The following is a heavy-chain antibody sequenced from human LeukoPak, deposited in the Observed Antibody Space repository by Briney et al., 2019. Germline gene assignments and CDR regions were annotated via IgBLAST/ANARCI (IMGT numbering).Heavy chain of an antibody. J-gene: IGHJ6*02. Sequence: GGSLRLSCAASGFTFSKHWMHWVRQVPGKGLVWVSRINSDGSSTSYADSVKGRFTISRDNAKNTLYLQMNSLRAEDTAVYFCARGLRDDYGTDVWGQGTTVTVSS. V-gene: IGHV3-74*01. CDR2: INSDGSST. CDR3: ARGLRDDYGTDV. CDR1: GFTFSKHW.